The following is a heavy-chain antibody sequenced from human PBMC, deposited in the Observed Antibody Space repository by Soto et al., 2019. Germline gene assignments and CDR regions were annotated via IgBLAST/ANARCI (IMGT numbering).Heavy chain of an antibody. D-gene: IGHD3-22*01. CDR2: ISSSGSTI. CDR1: GFTFSDYY. J-gene: IGHJ1*01. CDR3: ANGFYYYDSSGPRNFQH. Sequence: PGGSLRLSCAASGFTFSDYYMSWIRQAPGKGLEWVSYISSSGSTIYYADSGKGRFTISRDNAKNSLYLQMNSLRAEDTAVYYCANGFYYYDSSGPRNFQHWGQGTLVTVSS. V-gene: IGHV3-11*01.